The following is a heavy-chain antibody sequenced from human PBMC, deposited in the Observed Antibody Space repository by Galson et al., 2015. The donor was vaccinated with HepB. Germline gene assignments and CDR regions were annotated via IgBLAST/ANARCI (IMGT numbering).Heavy chain of an antibody. V-gene: IGHV3-23*01. CDR1: GFTFSSYA. Sequence: SLRLSCAASGFTFSSYAMSWVRQAPGKGLEWVSAISGSGGSTYYADSVKGRFTISRDNSKNTLYLQMNSLRAEDTAVYYCAKDAPYSSGWFHDAFDIWGQGTMVTVSS. D-gene: IGHD6-19*01. J-gene: IGHJ3*02. CDR3: AKDAPYSSGWFHDAFDI. CDR2: ISGSGGST.